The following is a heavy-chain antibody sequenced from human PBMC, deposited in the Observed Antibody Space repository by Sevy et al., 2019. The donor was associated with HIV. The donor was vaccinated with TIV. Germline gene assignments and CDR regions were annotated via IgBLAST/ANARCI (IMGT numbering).Heavy chain of an antibody. J-gene: IGHJ4*02. Sequence: GGSLRLSCAASGFTFSSYSRKWVRQAPGKGLEWVSSISSSNNYIYYADSLKGRFTISRDNAKNSLYLQMNSLRAEDTAVYYCARDLREYSSSSKYYFDYWGQGILVTVSS. V-gene: IGHV3-21*01. CDR2: ISSSNNYI. CDR1: GFTFSSYS. D-gene: IGHD6-6*01. CDR3: ARDLREYSSSSKYYFDY.